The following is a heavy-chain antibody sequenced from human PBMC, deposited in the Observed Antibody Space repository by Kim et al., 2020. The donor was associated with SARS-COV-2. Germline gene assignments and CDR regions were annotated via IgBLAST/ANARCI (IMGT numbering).Heavy chain of an antibody. D-gene: IGHD4-17*01. CDR1: GFTFSSYS. CDR2: ISSSSSYI. CDR3: ARVRDYGDYYFDY. Sequence: GGSLRLSCAASGFTFSSYSMNWVRQAPGKGLEWVSSISSSSSYIYYADSLKGRFTISRDNAKNSLYLQMNSLRAEDTAVYYCARVRDYGDYYFDYWGQGTLVTVSS. J-gene: IGHJ4*02. V-gene: IGHV3-21*01.